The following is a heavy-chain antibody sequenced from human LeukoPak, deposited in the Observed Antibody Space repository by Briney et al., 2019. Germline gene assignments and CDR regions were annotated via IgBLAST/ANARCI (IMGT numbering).Heavy chain of an antibody. CDR1: GGSISSSSYY. D-gene: IGHD3-22*01. J-gene: IGHJ3*02. CDR3: ASLYDSSGYPFFDI. Sequence: PSETLSLTCTVSGGSISSSSYYWGWIRQPPGKGLEWIGSIYYSGSTYYNPSLKSRVTISVDTSKNQFSLKLSSVTAADTAVYYCASLYDSSGYPFFDIWGQGTMVTVSS. CDR2: IYYSGST. V-gene: IGHV4-39*07.